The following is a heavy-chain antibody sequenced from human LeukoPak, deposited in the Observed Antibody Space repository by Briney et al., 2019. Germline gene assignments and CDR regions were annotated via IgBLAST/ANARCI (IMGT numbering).Heavy chain of an antibody. CDR1: GLTVSSNC. Sequence: GGSLRLSCAASGLTVSSNCMSWVRQAPGKGLEWVSSISSSSSYIYYADSVKGRFTISRDNAKNSLYLQMNSLRAEDTAVYYCARDPADFDYWGQGTLVTVSS. CDR2: ISSSSSYI. V-gene: IGHV3-21*01. CDR3: ARDPADFDY. J-gene: IGHJ4*02. D-gene: IGHD6-25*01.